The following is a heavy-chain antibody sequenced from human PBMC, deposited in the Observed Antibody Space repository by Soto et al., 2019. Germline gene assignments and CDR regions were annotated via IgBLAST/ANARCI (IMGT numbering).Heavy chain of an antibody. CDR2: INSYNGNT. CDR1: GYTFTSYG. Sequence: QVQLVQSGAEVKKPGASVKVSCKASGYTFTSYGISWVRQAPGQGLEWMGWINSYNGNTNYAQKLQGRVTMTTDTATSTAYMELRSLRSDATAVSYWASEPVAGSWFDPWGQGTLVTVSS. J-gene: IGHJ5*02. D-gene: IGHD6-19*01. V-gene: IGHV1-18*01. CDR3: ASEPVAGSWFDP.